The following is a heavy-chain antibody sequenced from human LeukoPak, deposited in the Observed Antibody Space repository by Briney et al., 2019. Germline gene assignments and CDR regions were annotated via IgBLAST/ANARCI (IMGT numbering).Heavy chain of an antibody. CDR3: AAIVGATNS. Sequence: SETLSLTCTVSGGSISSSSYYWGWIRQPPGKGLEWIGSIYYSGSTYYNPSLESRVTISVDTSKNQFSLKLSSVTAADTAVYYCAAIVGATNSWGQGTLVTVSS. J-gene: IGHJ5*02. CDR1: GGSISSSSYY. V-gene: IGHV4-39*01. D-gene: IGHD1-26*01. CDR2: IYYSGST.